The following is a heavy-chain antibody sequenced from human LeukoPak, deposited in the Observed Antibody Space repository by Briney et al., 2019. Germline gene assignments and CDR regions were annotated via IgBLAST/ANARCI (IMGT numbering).Heavy chain of an antibody. V-gene: IGHV7-4-1*02. Sequence: ASVKVSCKASGYPFTTYTLNWVRQAPGQGFEWMGWIDTNTGNPTYAQAFTGRFVFSLDTSVSTAFLQINSLKAEDTAVYYCARGIGAFDIWSQGTMVIVSS. CDR2: IDTNTGNP. CDR1: GYPFTTYT. J-gene: IGHJ3*02. CDR3: ARGIGAFDI. D-gene: IGHD3-3*01.